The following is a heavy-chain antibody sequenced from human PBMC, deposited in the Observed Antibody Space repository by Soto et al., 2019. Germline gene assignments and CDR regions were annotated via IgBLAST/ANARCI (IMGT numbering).Heavy chain of an antibody. J-gene: IGHJ4*02. Sequence: GGSLRLSCAASGFTVSSYWMSWVRQAPGKGLEWVANIKQDGSEKYYVDSVKGRFTISRDNAKNSLYLQMNSLRAEDTAVYYCARDQRIPPNFDYWGQGTLVTVSS. V-gene: IGHV3-7*01. CDR1: GFTVSSYW. CDR2: IKQDGSEK. D-gene: IGHD2-15*01. CDR3: ARDQRIPPNFDY.